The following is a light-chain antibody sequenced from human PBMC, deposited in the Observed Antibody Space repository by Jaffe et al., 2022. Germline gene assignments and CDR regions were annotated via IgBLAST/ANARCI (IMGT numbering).Light chain of an antibody. CDR2: QDN. J-gene: IGLJ2*01. Sequence: SYELTQPPSVSVSPGQTASITCSGDKLGDEYACWYQQKPGQSPVLVIYQDNKRPSGIPERFSGSNSGNTATLTISGTQAMDEADYYCQTWDSGVVFGGGTKLTVL. V-gene: IGLV3-1*01. CDR1: KLGDEY. CDR3: QTWDSGVV.